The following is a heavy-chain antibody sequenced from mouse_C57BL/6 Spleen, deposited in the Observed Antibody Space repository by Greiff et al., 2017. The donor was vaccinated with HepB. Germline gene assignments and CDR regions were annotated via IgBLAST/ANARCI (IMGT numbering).Heavy chain of an antibody. Sequence: QVQLQQPGAELVMPGASVKLSCKASGYTFTSYWMHWVKQRPGQGLEWIGEIDPSDSYTNYNQKFKGKSTLTVDKSSSTAYMQLSSLTSEDSAVYYCARSRDGYYLAYWGQGTLVTVSA. CDR3: ARSRDGYYLAY. CDR2: IDPSDSYT. V-gene: IGHV1-69*01. D-gene: IGHD2-3*01. J-gene: IGHJ3*01. CDR1: GYTFTSYW.